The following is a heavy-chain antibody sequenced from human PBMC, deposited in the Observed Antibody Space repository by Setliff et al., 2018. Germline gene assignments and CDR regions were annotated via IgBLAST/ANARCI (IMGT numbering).Heavy chain of an antibody. Sequence: SETQSLTCTVSGGSISTYYWTWIRQPPGKALEWIGYIYYSGTTNYSPSLKSRVTISIDMSKNQFSLKLNSVTAADTAVYYCARGAYIGLDYWGQGTLVTVS. J-gene: IGHJ4*02. CDR1: GGSISTYY. V-gene: IGHV4-59*01. D-gene: IGHD4-4*01. CDR3: ARGAYIGLDY. CDR2: IYYSGTT.